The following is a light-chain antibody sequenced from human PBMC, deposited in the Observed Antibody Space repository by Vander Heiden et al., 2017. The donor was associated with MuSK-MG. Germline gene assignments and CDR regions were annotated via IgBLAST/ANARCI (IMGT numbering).Light chain of an antibody. CDR3: SSSTYNKILT. J-gene: IGLJ2*01. CDR2: DVT. V-gene: IGLV2-14*03. CDR1: TDIDGYAY. Sequence: QSALTQPASVSGSPGQSITISCTGITDIDGYAYVSWYQHLPGRAPKLILYDVTNRPSGVSHRFSGSKSGTTASLTISGLLAEDEGDYYCSSSTYNKILTFGAGTRLTGL.